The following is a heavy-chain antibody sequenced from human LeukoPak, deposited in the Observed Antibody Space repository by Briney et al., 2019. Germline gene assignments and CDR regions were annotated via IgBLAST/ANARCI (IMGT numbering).Heavy chain of an antibody. CDR3: ASFTMIVADDAFDI. CDR2: IYYSGST. D-gene: IGHD3-22*01. J-gene: IGHJ3*02. CDR1: GGSISSYY. Sequence: SETLSLTCTVSGGSISSYYWSWIRQPPGKGLEWIGYIYYSGSTNYNPSLKSRVTISVDTSKNQFSLKLSSVTAADTAVYYCASFTMIVADDAFDIWGQGTMVTVSS. V-gene: IGHV4-59*12.